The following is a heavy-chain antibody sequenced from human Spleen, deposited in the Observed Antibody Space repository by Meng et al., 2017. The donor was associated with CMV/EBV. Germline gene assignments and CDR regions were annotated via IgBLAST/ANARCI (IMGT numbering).Heavy chain of an antibody. CDR3: ARGPRGYSYEKDWFDP. CDR1: GGSISTYY. V-gene: IGHV4-59*01. D-gene: IGHD5-18*01. CDR2: IHYTGIT. J-gene: IGHJ5*02. Sequence: SETLSLTCTVSGGSISTYYWSWIRQPPGKGLEWIGYIHYTGITNYNPSLKSRVTISVDTSKNHFSLKLSSVTAADTAVYYCARGPRGYSYEKDWFDPWGQGTLVTVSS.